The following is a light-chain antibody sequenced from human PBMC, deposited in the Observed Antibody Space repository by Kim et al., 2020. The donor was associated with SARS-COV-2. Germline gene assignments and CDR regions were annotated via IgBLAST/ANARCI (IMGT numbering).Light chain of an antibody. V-gene: IGLV6-57*01. J-gene: IGLJ3*02. CDR1: SGRIASNY. CDR2: EDN. Sequence: GKTVTISCTRISGRIASNYVQWYQQRPGSSPTTVIYEDNQRPSGVPDRFSGSIDSSSNSASLTISGLKTEDEADYYCQSYDSSNQVFGGGTQLTVL. CDR3: QSYDSSNQV.